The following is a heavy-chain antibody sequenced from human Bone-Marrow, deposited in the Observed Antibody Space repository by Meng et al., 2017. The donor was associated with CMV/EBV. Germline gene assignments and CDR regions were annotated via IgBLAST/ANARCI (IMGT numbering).Heavy chain of an antibody. CDR1: GYTFTSYG. CDR2: ISAYNGNT. Sequence: ASVKVSCKASGYTFTSYGISWVRQAPGQGLEWMGWISAYNGNTNYAQKLQGRVTMTTDTSTSTAYMELRSLRSDDTAVYYCARDLGPWSSSSLLGDYWGQGTLVTGSS. CDR3: ARDLGPWSSSSLLGDY. D-gene: IGHD6-6*01. V-gene: IGHV1-18*01. J-gene: IGHJ4*02.